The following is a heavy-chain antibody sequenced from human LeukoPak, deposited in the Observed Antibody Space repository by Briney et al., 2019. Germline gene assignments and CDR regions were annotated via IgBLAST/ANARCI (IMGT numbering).Heavy chain of an antibody. J-gene: IGHJ6*04. V-gene: IGHV3-48*03. CDR2: ISSSGSTI. CDR3: AELGITMIGGV. Sequence: GGSLRLSCAASGFTFSSYEMNWVCQAPGKVLEWFSYISSSGSTIYYADSVKGRFTISRDNAKNSLYLQMNSLRAEDTAVYYCAELGITMIGGVWGKGTTVTISS. D-gene: IGHD3-10*02. CDR1: GFTFSSYE.